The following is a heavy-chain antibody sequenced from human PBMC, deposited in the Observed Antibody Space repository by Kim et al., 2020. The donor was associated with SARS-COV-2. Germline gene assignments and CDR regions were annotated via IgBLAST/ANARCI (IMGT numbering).Heavy chain of an antibody. D-gene: IGHD3-22*01. CDR3: ARDHSTYYYDSSVYYRALTHEFYYSGMEV. CDR2: ISSSSSYT. V-gene: IGHV3-11*05. CDR1: GFTFSDYY. Sequence: GGSLRLSCAASGFTFSDYYMSWIRQAPGKGLEWVSYISSSSSYTNYADSVKGRFTISRDNAKNSLYLQMNSLRAEDTAVYYCARDHSTYYYDSSVYYRALTHEFYYSGMEVWGQGTRDTVSS. J-gene: IGHJ6*02.